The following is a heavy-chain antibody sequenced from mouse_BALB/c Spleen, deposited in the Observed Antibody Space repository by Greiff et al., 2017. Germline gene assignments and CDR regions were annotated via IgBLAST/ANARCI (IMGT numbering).Heavy chain of an antibody. CDR3: ATNGVDY. CDR1: GFTFTSYW. J-gene: IGHJ4*01. Sequence: QVQLQQPGAELVKPGTSVKLSCKASGFTFTSYWINWVKLSPGQGLEWIGDIYPGSGSTNYNEKFKSKATLTVDTSSSTAYMQLSSLASEDSALYYCATNGVDYWGQGTSVTVSS. V-gene: IGHV1-55*01. CDR2: IYPGSGST.